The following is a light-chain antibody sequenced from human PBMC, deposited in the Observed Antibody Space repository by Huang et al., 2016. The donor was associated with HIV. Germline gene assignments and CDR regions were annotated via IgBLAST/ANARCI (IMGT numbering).Light chain of an antibody. CDR1: QSLLHSNGYNY. CDR2: LGS. CDR3: MQALLTPWT. Sequence: DIVMTQSPLSLPVSPGEPASMSCNSSQSLLHSNGYNYLDWYLQKPGQSPQLLIYLGSNRASGVPDRFSASGSGTEFTLRISRVEAEDVGVYYCMQALLTPWTFGQGTKVEIK. V-gene: IGKV2-28*01. J-gene: IGKJ1*01.